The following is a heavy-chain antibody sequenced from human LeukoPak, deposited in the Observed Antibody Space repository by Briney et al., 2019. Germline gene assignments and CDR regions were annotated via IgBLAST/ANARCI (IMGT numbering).Heavy chain of an antibody. V-gene: IGHV3-21*01. J-gene: IGHJ5*02. D-gene: IGHD6-6*01. CDR3: ARGSSNIAARNNWFDP. Sequence: GGSLRLSCAASGFTFSSYSMSWVRQAPGKGLEWVSSISTSSVYIYYADSVKGRFTISRDNAKNSLYLQMNSPRAEDTAVYYCARGSSNIAARNNWFDPWGQGTLVTVSS. CDR2: ISTSSVYI. CDR1: GFTFSSYS.